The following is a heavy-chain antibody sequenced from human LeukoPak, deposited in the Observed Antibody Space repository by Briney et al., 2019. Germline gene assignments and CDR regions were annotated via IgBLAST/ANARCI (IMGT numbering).Heavy chain of an antibody. Sequence: GGSLRLSCAASGFTFSSYAMSWVRQAPGKGLEWVSAISGSGGSTYYADSVKGRFTISRDNSKNTLYLQMNSLRAEDTAVYYCAKDPRPTVTTYLKYYHGMDVWGQGTTVTVSS. CDR3: AKDPRPTVTTYLKYYHGMDV. CDR1: GFTFSSYA. CDR2: ISGSGGST. D-gene: IGHD4-17*01. V-gene: IGHV3-23*01. J-gene: IGHJ6*02.